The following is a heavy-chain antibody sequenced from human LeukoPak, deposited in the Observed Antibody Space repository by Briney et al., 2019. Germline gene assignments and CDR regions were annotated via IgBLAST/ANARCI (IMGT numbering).Heavy chain of an antibody. CDR2: IWYDGSNK. J-gene: IGHJ4*02. CDR1: GFTFSSYG. D-gene: IGHD4-17*01. Sequence: PGGSLRLPCAASGFTFSSYGMHWVRQAPGKGLEWVAVIWYDGSNKYYADSVKGRFTISRDNSKNTLYLQMNSLRAEDTAVYYCAREDYGDYVFDYWGQGTLVTVSS. CDR3: AREDYGDYVFDY. V-gene: IGHV3-33*01.